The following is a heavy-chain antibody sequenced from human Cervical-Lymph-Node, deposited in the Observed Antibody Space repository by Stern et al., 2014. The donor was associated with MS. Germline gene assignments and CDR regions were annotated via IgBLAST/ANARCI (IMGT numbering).Heavy chain of an antibody. CDR2: IYWDDDK. D-gene: IGHD5-18*01. J-gene: IGHJ4*02. V-gene: IGHV2-5*02. Sequence: QITLKESGPTLVKPTQTLTLTCTFSGFSLSTSGVGVGWIRQPPGKALEWLALIYWDDDKRYSAALKSRLTITKDTSKNQVVLTMTNMDPVDTATYYCAHGLEIRLWAAYWGQGTLVTVSS. CDR1: GFSLSTSGVG. CDR3: AHGLEIRLWAAY.